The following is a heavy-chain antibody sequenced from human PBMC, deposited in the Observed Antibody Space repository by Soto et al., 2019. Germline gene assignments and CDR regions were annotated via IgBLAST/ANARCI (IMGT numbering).Heavy chain of an antibody. J-gene: IGHJ4*02. CDR1: GYTFTSYG. D-gene: IGHD3-10*01. CDR2: FRSGGDDGTT. CDR3: AKKVNSGPGSQYFDY. Sequence: VQLVQSGAEVKKPGASVKVSCKASGYTFTSYGISWVRQAPGKGLEWVSGFRSGGDDGTTYYADSVKGRFTISRDNSKNTLFLQMDSLRAEDTAIYYCAKKVNSGPGSQYFDYWGQGTLVTVSS. V-gene: IGHV3-23*04.